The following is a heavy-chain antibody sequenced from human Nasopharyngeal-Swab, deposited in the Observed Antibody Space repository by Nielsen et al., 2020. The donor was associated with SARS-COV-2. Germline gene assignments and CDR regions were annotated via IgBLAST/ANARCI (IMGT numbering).Heavy chain of an antibody. CDR2: INPDGSTT. J-gene: IGHJ4*02. CDR1: EFTLSSYW. CDR3: ATAGNYRFDN. V-gene: IGHV3-74*01. D-gene: IGHD1-1*01. Sequence: GESLKISCAPSEFTLSSYWMHWARQAPGKGLVWVSRINPDGSTTNYADSMKGRFTTSRDNARNTLYLHMYSLRDDDTAVYYCATAGNYRFDNWGQGTLVTVSS.